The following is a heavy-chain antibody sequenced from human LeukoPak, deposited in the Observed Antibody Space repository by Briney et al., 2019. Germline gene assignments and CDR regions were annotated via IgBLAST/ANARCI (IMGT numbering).Heavy chain of an antibody. CDR2: IKSKTDGGTT. Sequence: PGGSLRLSCAASGFTFSNAWMSWVRQAPGKGPEWVGRIKSKTDGGTTDYAAPVKGRFTIPRDDSKNTLYLQMNSLKTEDTAVYYCTTTNWNDEYYFDYWGQGTLVTVSS. D-gene: IGHD1-20*01. CDR3: TTTNWNDEYYFDY. J-gene: IGHJ4*02. CDR1: GFTFSNAW. V-gene: IGHV3-15*01.